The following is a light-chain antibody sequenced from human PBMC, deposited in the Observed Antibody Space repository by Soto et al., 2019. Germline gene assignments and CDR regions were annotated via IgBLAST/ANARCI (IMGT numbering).Light chain of an antibody. CDR1: QSVSSN. CDR2: GAS. Sequence: EIVMTQSPATLSVSPGERASLSCRASQSVSSNLAWYQQTPGQAPRLLIYGASTRGTGIPARFSGSGSGTDFTLTISSLQSEDFAVYYCQQYNNWPRTFGQGTKVDIK. CDR3: QQYNNWPRT. J-gene: IGKJ1*01. V-gene: IGKV3-15*01.